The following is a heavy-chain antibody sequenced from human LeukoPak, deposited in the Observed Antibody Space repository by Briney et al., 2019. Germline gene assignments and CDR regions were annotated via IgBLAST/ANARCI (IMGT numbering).Heavy chain of an antibody. CDR3: ASSYYYGSGRIPFDP. Sequence: PSETLSLTCTVSGGSISSYYWSWIRQPPGKGLEWIGYIYYSGSTNYNPSLKSRVAISVDTSKNQFSLKLSSVTAADTAVYCCASSYYYGSGRIPFDPWGQGTLVTVSS. CDR1: GGSISSYY. CDR2: IYYSGST. V-gene: IGHV4-59*01. J-gene: IGHJ5*02. D-gene: IGHD3-10*01.